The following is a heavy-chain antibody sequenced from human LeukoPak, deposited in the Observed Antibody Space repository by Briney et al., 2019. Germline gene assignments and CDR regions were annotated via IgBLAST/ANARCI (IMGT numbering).Heavy chain of an antibody. CDR2: IYYSGGT. J-gene: IGHJ6*03. CDR3: ARDRSGYSYGKDRKYYYYYYYMDV. V-gene: IGHV4-59*11. Sequence: SETLSLTCTVSGGSISSHYWSWIRQPPGKGLEWIGYIYYSGGTNYNPSLTSRVTLSVDTSKNQFSLKLSSVTAADTAVYYCARDRSGYSYGKDRKYYYYYYYMDVWGKGTTVTVSS. CDR1: GGSISSHY. D-gene: IGHD5-18*01.